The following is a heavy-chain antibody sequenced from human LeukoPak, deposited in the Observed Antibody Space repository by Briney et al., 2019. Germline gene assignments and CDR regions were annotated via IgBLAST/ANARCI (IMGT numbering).Heavy chain of an antibody. CDR3: ARDFGLKWELRPMSGY. CDR1: GYTFTSFG. Sequence: ASVKVSCKASGYTFTSFGISWVRQAPGQGLEWMGWIVVYDGDANYAQKFQGRVTMTTATSTSTAYMELRSLRSDDTAVYYCARDFGLKWELRPMSGYWGQGTLVTVSS. V-gene: IGHV1-18*01. CDR2: IVVYDGDA. D-gene: IGHD1-26*01. J-gene: IGHJ4*02.